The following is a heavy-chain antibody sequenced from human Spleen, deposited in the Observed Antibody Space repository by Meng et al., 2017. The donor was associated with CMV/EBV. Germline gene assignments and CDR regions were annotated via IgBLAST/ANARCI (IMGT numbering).Heavy chain of an antibody. V-gene: IGHV3-30*04. Sequence: GGSLRLSCAASGFTFSSSAMHWVRQAPGKGPEWVAIVSYDGNNRYYADSVKGRFTISRDDSKNTLYLQMNSLRTEDTAIYYCARDAYCGGDCYGYYFDYWGQGTLVTVSS. CDR2: VSYDGNNR. J-gene: IGHJ4*02. CDR1: GFTFSSSA. CDR3: ARDAYCGGDCYGYYFDY. D-gene: IGHD2-21*01.